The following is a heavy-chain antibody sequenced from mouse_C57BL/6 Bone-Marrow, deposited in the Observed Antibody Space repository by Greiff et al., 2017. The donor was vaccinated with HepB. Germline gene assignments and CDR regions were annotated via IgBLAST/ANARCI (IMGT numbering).Heavy chain of an antibody. D-gene: IGHD1-1*01. CDR3: ARWSSEAPYAMDY. V-gene: IGHV1-52*01. CDR2: IDPSDSET. J-gene: IGHJ4*01. Sequence: QVQLQQPGAELVRPGSSVKLSCKASGYTFTSYWMHWVKQRPIQGLEWIGNIDPSDSETHYNQKFKDKATLTVDKSSSTAYMQLSSLTSEDSAVYYCARWSSEAPYAMDYWGQGTSVTVSS. CDR1: GYTFTSYW.